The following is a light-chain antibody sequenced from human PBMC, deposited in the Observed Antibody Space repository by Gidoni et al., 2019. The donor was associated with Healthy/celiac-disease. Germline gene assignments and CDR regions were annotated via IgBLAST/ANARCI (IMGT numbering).Light chain of an antibody. CDR3: QQSYSTLALT. V-gene: IGKV1-39*01. J-gene: IGKJ4*01. CDR1: QSISSY. Sequence: DMQMTQSPSSLSASVGDRVTITCRASQSISSYLNWYQQKPGKAPKLLIYAASSLQSGVPSRFSCSGSGTDFTLTISSLQPEDFAPYYCQQSYSTLALTFGGGTKVEIK. CDR2: AAS.